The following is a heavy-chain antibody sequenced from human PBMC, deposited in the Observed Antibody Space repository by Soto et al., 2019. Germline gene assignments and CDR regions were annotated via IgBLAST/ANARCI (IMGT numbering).Heavy chain of an antibody. CDR3: VKDDGGYPSTAPH. D-gene: IGHD5-12*01. CDR1: GITISNYP. J-gene: IGHJ4*02. Sequence: EVQLLESGGGSVQAGGSLRLSCAASGITISNYPMSWVRQAPGKGLDWVSGISGSGDRTYYADSAKGRFTISKEISKKSLSLQLDSLGGEDTAVYFCVKDDGGYPSTAPHWGQGTLVTVSS. V-gene: IGHV3-23*01. CDR2: ISGSGDRT.